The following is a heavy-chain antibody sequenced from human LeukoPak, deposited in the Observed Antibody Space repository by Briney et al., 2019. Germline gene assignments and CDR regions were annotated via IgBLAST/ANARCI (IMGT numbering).Heavy chain of an antibody. V-gene: IGHV3-15*07. CDR1: GFTFSNAW. CDR2: IRSNSDGGTI. D-gene: IGHD3-22*01. Sequence: GGSLRLSCATSGFTFSNAWMNWVRQAPGKGLEWVGRIRSNSDGGTIDYAAPVKGRFTLSRDDSKTTLYLQMNSLQTEGTAVYYCATDFYDSTWGQGTLVTVSS. CDR3: ATDFYDST. J-gene: IGHJ5*02.